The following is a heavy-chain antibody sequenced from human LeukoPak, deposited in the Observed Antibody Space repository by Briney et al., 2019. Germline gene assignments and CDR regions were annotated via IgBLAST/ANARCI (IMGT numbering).Heavy chain of an antibody. Sequence: GGSLRLSCAASGFTFSSYWMSWVRQAPGKGLECVANIKQDGSEKYYVDSVRGRFTISRDNAKNSLYLQMNSLRAEDTAVYYCARAPYSGSYFDYWGQGTLVTVSS. J-gene: IGHJ4*02. CDR2: IKQDGSEK. V-gene: IGHV3-7*01. D-gene: IGHD1-26*01. CDR1: GFTFSSYW. CDR3: ARAPYSGSYFDY.